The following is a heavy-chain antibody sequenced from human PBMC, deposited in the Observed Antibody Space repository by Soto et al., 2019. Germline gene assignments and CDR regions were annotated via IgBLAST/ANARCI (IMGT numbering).Heavy chain of an antibody. J-gene: IGHJ1*01. Sequence: EVQLVESGGGLVQPGGSLRLSCAASGLTVSNNYISWVRQSPGKGLEWVSLIYSGGSKKYADSVKARFTISRDNSKNPMYLQMNSRRAEDTAVYYCAALLPTGVTPFQHWGQGSLVTVSS. CDR2: IYSGGSK. CDR3: AALLPTGVTPFQH. CDR1: GLTVSNNY. V-gene: IGHV3-66*01. D-gene: IGHD3-10*01.